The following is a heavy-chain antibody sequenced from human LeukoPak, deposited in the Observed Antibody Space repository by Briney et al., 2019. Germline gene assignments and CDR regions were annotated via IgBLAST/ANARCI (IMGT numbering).Heavy chain of an antibody. V-gene: IGHV4-59*08. CDR2: IYYSGST. CDR1: GGSISSYY. CDR3: ARHQDGYMAGFDY. D-gene: IGHD5-12*01. Sequence: PSETLSLTCTVSGGSISSYYWSWIRQPPGKGLEWIGYIYYSGSTNYNPSLKSRVTISVDTSKNRFSLKLSSVTAADTAVYYCARHQDGYMAGFDYWGQGTLVTVSS. J-gene: IGHJ4*02.